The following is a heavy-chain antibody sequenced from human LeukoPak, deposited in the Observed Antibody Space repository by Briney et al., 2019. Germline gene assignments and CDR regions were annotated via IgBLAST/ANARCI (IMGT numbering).Heavy chain of an antibody. V-gene: IGHV3-66*02. D-gene: IGHD1-1*01. CDR1: GFTVSSNY. Sequence: GGSLRLSCAASGFTVSSNYMSWVRQAPGKGLEWVSVIYSGGSTYYADSVKGRFTISRDNSKNTLYLQMNSLRAEDTAVYYSARGTDPYTPFDYWGQGTLVTVSS. CDR2: IYSGGST. J-gene: IGHJ4*02. CDR3: ARGTDPYTPFDY.